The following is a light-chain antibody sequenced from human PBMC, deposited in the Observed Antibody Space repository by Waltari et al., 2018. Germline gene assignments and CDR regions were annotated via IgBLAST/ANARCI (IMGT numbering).Light chain of an antibody. V-gene: IGKV1-39*01. CDR3: QQTFSGWT. CDR2: AAS. J-gene: IGKJ1*01. CDR1: QSVGTY. Sequence: IQMTQSPSALSASVGDTVTISCRASQSVGTYLAWYQQKPGKAPKLLISAASSLQSGVPWRFSGGGSGTDFTLTISSLQHEDFATYYCQQTFSGWTFGHGTQVEI.